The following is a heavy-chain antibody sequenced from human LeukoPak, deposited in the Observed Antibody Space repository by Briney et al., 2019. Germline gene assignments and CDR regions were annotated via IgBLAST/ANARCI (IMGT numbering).Heavy chain of an antibody. V-gene: IGHV3-48*01. Sequence: GGSLRLSCAASGFTFSSYSMNWVRQAPGKGLEWVSYISSSSSTIYYADSVKGRFTISRDNAKNSLYLQMNSLRAEDTAVYYCARDVGGPITMVRGVTYYFDYWGQGTLVTVSS. J-gene: IGHJ4*02. CDR1: GFTFSSYS. CDR3: ARDVGGPITMVRGVTYYFDY. CDR2: ISSSSSTI. D-gene: IGHD3-10*01.